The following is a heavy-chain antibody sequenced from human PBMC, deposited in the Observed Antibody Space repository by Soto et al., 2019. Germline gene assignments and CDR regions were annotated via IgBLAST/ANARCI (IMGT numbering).Heavy chain of an antibody. D-gene: IGHD5-18*01. CDR1: GGSMSSGDYY. CDR2: INYCGST. J-gene: IGHJ5*02. Sequence: QVQLQESGPGLVKPAQTLSLTCSVSGGSMSSGDYYWSWIRQHPGKGLEWIGYINYCGSTYYHPSLQSRGTISVQRSKSQFSLNVSSVTAADTAVYCCARAGWADTAGFEPWGQGTLVTVSS. V-gene: IGHV4-31*03. CDR3: ARAGWADTAGFEP.